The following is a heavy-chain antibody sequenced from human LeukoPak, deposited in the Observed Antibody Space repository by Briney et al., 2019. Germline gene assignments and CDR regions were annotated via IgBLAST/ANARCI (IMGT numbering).Heavy chain of an antibody. J-gene: IGHJ4*02. CDR2: IYPVDSET. CDR3: AREQYISGGADY. CDR1: GYTLISYW. Sequence: GESLKISCRASGYTLISYWIVWVRQMPGKGLEWMGVIYPVDSETRYSPSFQGQVTISVDKSISTAYLQWSSLKASDTAMYYCAREQYISGGADYWGQGTLVTVSS. V-gene: IGHV5-51*01. D-gene: IGHD6-19*01.